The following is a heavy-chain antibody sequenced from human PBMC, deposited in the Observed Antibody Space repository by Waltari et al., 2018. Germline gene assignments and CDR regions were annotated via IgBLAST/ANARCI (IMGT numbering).Heavy chain of an antibody. CDR1: GGTFSSYT. CDR3: ARDALPYDSSGYYYVY. D-gene: IGHD3-22*01. V-gene: IGHV1-69*08. CDR2: IIPILGIA. Sequence: QVQLVQSGAEVKKPGSSVKVSCKASGGTFSSYTISWVRQAPGQGLEWMGRIIPILGIANYAQKFQGRVTITADKSTSTAYMELSSLRSEDTAVYYCARDALPYDSSGYYYVYWGQGTLVTVSS. J-gene: IGHJ4*02.